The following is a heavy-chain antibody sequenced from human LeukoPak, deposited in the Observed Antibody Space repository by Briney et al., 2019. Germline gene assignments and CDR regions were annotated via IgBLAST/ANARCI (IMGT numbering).Heavy chain of an antibody. Sequence: GGSLRLSCAASGFTFSNYAMSWVRQAPGTGLEWVSGIPNSGGGTYYADSVKGRFTISRDNFKNTLYLQMDSLRGEDTAVYYCVKEVTTIGVPVFDYWGQGTLVTVSS. CDR2: IPNSGGGT. V-gene: IGHV3-23*01. J-gene: IGHJ4*02. CDR1: GFTFSNYA. D-gene: IGHD1/OR15-1a*01. CDR3: VKEVTTIGVPVFDY.